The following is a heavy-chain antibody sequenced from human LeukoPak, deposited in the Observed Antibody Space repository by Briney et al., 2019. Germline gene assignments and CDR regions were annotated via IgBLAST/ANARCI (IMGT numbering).Heavy chain of an antibody. CDR2: INSDGNSA. J-gene: IGHJ3*01. CDR1: GCTCSSYW. Sequence: GGSLRLSCAASGCTCSSYWMHGVRQAPGEGLVWVSRINSDGNSAGYADSVKGRFTISRDNAKNTLYLQMNSLRAEDTAVYYCTRKGPFDVWGQGTMVTVSS. CDR3: TRKGPFDV. V-gene: IGHV3-74*01.